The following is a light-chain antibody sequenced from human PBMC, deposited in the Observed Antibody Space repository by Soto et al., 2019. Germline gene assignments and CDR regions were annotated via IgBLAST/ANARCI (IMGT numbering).Light chain of an antibody. CDR3: SSYTSSSVV. CDR2: DVS. J-gene: IGLJ2*01. CDR1: SSDVGGYNY. V-gene: IGLV2-14*01. Sequence: QSALTQPASVSGSPGQSITISCTGTSSDVGGYNYVSWYQQHPGKAPKLMISDVSNRPSGVSNRFSGSKSGNTASLTLSGLQAEDEAHYYCSSYTSSSVVFGGGTKLTVL.